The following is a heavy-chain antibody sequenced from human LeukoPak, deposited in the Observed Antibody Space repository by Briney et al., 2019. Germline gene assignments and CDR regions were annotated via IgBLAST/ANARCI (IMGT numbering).Heavy chain of an antibody. D-gene: IGHD4-17*01. Sequence: AASVKVSCKASGYTFTIYYMHWVRQAPGQGLEWRGIINPSGCSTSYAQKFQGRVTMSRVVSTSKVDMELSSLRSEDTAVYYCARDQGYGDYGLDYWGQGTLVTVSS. CDR3: ARDQGYGDYGLDY. CDR2: INPSGCST. V-gene: IGHV1-46*01. CDR1: GYTFTIYY. J-gene: IGHJ4*02.